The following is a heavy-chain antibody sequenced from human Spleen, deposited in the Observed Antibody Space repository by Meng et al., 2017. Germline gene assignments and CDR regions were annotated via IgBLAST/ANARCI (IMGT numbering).Heavy chain of an antibody. V-gene: IGHV3-7*01. CDR3: ARNHQWTFDV. CDR1: GFNFASYA. Sequence: GESLKISCAASGFNFASYAMGWVRQAPGKGLEWVAVISPDGSQRYYADSVRGRFALSRDNAENSLYLQLNSLRAEDTAVFYCARNHQWTFDVWGQGTMVTVSS. CDR2: ISPDGSQR. D-gene: IGHD2-8*01. J-gene: IGHJ3*01.